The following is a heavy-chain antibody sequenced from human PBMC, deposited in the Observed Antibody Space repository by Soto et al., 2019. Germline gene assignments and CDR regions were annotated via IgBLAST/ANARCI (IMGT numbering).Heavy chain of an antibody. CDR1: GYTFTDYF. CDR3: ASRQVVAGTNDYYYGMDV. CDR2: INPNGGAT. Sequence: GASVKVSCKASGYTFTDYFIHWLRQAPGQGLEWMGWINPNGGATKYAQKFQGWVTMTRDTSISTAYMELSSLRSEDTAVYYCASRQVVAGTNDYYYGMDVWGQGTTVTVSS. J-gene: IGHJ6*02. V-gene: IGHV1-2*04. D-gene: IGHD6-19*01.